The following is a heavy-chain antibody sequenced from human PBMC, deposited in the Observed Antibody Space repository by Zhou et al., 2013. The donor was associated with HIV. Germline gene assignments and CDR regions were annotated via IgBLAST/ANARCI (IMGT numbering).Heavy chain of an antibody. CDR3: ARLVLADYFDNSGYYLDF. D-gene: IGHD3-22*01. CDR2: IIPLFGTV. J-gene: IGHJ4*02. V-gene: IGHV1-69*05. CDR1: GGTLSTYA. Sequence: QVQLEQSGAEVKKPGSSVRVSCKASGGTLSTYAISWVRQAPGQGLEWMGGIIPLFGTVNYAQKFQGRVTINTDEYTGTAFMELSSLTSEDTAVYYCARLVLADYFDNSGYYLDFWGQGTLVTVSS.